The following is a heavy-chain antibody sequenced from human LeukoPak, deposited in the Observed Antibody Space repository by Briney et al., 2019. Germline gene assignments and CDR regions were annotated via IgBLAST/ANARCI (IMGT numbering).Heavy chain of an antibody. CDR1: GYTFTGNH. D-gene: IGHD5-18*01. CDR2: IDPNSGGT. Sequence: GASVKVSCKASGYTFTGNHVHWVRQAPGQGLEWMGWIDPNSGGTNYAQKFQGWVTMTSDTSISTAYMELSSLKSDDTAIYYWAREVGIQAFTIWGQGTMVTVS. J-gene: IGHJ3*02. CDR3: AREVGIQAFTI. V-gene: IGHV1-2*04.